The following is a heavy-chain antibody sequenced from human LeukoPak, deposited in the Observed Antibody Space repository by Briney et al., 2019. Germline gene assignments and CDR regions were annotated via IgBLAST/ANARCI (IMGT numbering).Heavy chain of an antibody. CDR3: AKSGGEDYYDSSGYYRGDWFDP. J-gene: IGHJ5*02. CDR1: GFTFDDYA. CDR2: ISWNSGSI. Sequence: GRSLRLSCAASGFTFDDYAMHWVRQAPGKGLEWVSGISWNSGSIGYADSVKGRFTISRDNAKNSLYLQMNSLRAEDTALYYCAKSGGEDYYDSSGYYRGDWFDPWGQGTLVTVSS. V-gene: IGHV3-9*01. D-gene: IGHD3-22*01.